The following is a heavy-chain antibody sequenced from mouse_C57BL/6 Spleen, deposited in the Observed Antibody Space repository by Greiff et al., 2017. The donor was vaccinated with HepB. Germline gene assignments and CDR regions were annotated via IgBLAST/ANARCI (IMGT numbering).Heavy chain of an antibody. CDR1: GYTFTDYY. D-gene: IGHD1-1*01. J-gene: IGHJ1*03. Sequence: EVQLQQSGPELVKPGASVKISCKASGYTFTDYYMNWVKQSHGKSLEWIGDINPNNGGTSYNQKFKGKATLTVDKSSSTAYMELRSLTSEDSAVYYCARRGDYYGRYWYFDVWGTGTTVTVSS. CDR2: INPNNGGT. CDR3: ARRGDYYGRYWYFDV. V-gene: IGHV1-26*01.